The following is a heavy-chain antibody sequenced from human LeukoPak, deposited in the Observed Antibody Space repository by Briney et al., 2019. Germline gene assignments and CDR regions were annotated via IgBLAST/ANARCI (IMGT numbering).Heavy chain of an antibody. CDR1: GGSISNSDW. CDR2: IYHSGST. J-gene: IGHJ4*02. CDR3: ARLRGAAGTSFFDS. D-gene: IGHD6-13*01. Sequence: PSETLSLTCAVSGGSISNSDWWSWVRQLPGKGLEWIGEIYHSGSTNYNPSLKSRLIISVDKSKNQFSLKLSSVTAADTAVYYCARLRGAAGTSFFDSWGQGTPVTVSS. V-gene: IGHV4-4*02.